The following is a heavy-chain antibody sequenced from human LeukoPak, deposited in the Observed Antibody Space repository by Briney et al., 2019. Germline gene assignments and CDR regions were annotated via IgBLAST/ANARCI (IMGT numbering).Heavy chain of an antibody. Sequence: ASVKVSCKASGYTLTEYYIHWVRQAPGQDLEWMGFIVPHSGGTSYEQRFQGRVTMTRDMSIGTFYMELSSLRFDDTAVYYCSTEDKYCTTPNCGAFWGQGTLDTVSS. V-gene: IGHV1-2*02. D-gene: IGHD2-8*01. CDR3: STEDKYCTTPNCGAF. CDR1: GYTLTEYY. J-gene: IGHJ4*02. CDR2: IVPHSGGT.